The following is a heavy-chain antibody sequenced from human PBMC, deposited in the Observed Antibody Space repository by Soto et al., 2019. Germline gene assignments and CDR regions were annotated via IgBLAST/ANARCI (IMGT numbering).Heavy chain of an antibody. CDR2: IYWNDDK. D-gene: IGHD6-19*01. V-gene: IGHV2-5*01. CDR3: AHRPSGWYLFDY. Sequence: SGPTLVNPTETLTLTCTVSGFSLSTSGLGVGWIRQPPGKALEWLALIYWNDDKRYSPSLKARLTITKDTSKNQVVLTMTNMDPVDTATYYCAHRPSGWYLFDYWGQGTLVTGSS. J-gene: IGHJ4*02. CDR1: GFSLSTSGLG.